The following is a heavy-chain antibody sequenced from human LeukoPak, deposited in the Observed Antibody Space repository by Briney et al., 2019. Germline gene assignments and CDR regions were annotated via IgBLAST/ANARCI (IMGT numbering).Heavy chain of an antibody. J-gene: IGHJ4*02. CDR3: ARHRGYTPDY. D-gene: IGHD6-13*01. Sequence: PSETLSLTCAVYGGSFSGYYWSWIRQPPGKGLEWIGEINHSGSTNYNPSLKSRVTISVDTSKNQFSLRLSSVTAADTAVYYCARHRGYTPDYWGQGTLVTVSS. V-gene: IGHV4-34*01. CDR2: INHSGST. CDR1: GGSFSGYY.